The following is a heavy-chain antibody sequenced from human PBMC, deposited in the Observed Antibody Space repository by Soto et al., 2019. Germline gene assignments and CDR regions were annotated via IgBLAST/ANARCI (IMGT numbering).Heavy chain of an antibody. CDR3: AKEIEMATTPGFDY. Sequence: QPGGSLRLSCAASGFTFSSYGMHWVRQAPGKGLEWVAVISYDGSNKYYADSVKGRFTISRDNSKNTLYLQMNSLRAEDTAVYYCAKEIEMATTPGFDYWGQGTLVTVSS. J-gene: IGHJ4*02. CDR2: ISYDGSNK. V-gene: IGHV3-30*18. D-gene: IGHD5-12*01. CDR1: GFTFSSYG.